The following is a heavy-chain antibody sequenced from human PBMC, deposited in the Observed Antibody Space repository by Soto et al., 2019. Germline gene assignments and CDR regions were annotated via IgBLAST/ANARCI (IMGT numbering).Heavy chain of an antibody. J-gene: IGHJ3*02. V-gene: IGHV3-23*01. Sequence: EVQLLESGGGLVQPGRSLRLSCAASGFTSSSYAMSWVRQAPEKGLEWVSGISGSGGSTYYADSVKGQFTISRDNSKNTLYLQINRLTAEDTAVYYCPKDRTITMTVVTHDFDIWCRRTMVIVSS. D-gene: IGHD3-22*01. CDR3: PKDRTITMTVVTHDFDI. CDR2: ISGSGGST. CDR1: GFTSSSYA.